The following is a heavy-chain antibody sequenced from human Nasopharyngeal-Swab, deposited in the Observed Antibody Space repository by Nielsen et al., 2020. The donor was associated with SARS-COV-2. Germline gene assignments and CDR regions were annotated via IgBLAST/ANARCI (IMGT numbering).Heavy chain of an antibody. Sequence: GESLKISCMASGYSFVNHWIGWVRQKPGKGLEWMGMVYPGNSEVAYSPSFQGQVTISADKYSNTAYLHWRSLRASDTAIYFCARRAARDGYNYEVDPWGQGTLVTVSS. CDR1: GYSFVNHW. CDR2: VYPGNSEV. D-gene: IGHD5-24*01. V-gene: IGHV5-51*01. CDR3: ARRAARDGYNYEVDP. J-gene: IGHJ5*02.